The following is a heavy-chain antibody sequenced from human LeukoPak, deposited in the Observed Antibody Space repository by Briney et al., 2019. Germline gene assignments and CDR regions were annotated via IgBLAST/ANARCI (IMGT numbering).Heavy chain of an antibody. Sequence: GGSLRLSCAASGFAFSTYGMSWVRQPPGRGLEWVSAISGNTGNTYYADSVRGRFTISRDNSKNTLYLQMNSLRAEDTAIYYRANLPIVGAADYWGQGTLVTVSP. CDR2: ISGNTGNT. D-gene: IGHD1-26*01. CDR1: GFAFSTYG. J-gene: IGHJ4*02. V-gene: IGHV3-23*01. CDR3: ANLPIVGAADY.